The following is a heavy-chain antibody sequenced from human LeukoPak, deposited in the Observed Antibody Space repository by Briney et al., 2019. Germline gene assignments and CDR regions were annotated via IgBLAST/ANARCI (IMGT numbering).Heavy chain of an antibody. J-gene: IGHJ4*02. D-gene: IGHD3-22*01. CDR1: GYSFTSYW. Sequence: GESLKISCKGSGYSFTSYWIAWVRQMPEKGLEWMGIIHSGNSATRYSPSFQGQVTISADKSISTAFLQWSSLKASDTAMYYCARSLSYYDGSGYYYFGYWGQGTLVTVSS. V-gene: IGHV5-51*01. CDR3: ARSLSYYDGSGYYYFGY. CDR2: IHSGNSAT.